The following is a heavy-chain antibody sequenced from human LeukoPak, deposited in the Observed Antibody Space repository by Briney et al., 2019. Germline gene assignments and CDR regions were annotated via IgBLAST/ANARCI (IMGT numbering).Heavy chain of an antibody. CDR3: LGEQLVRYFQH. V-gene: IGHV4-30-2*01. CDR1: GGSISSGGYY. D-gene: IGHD6-6*01. Sequence: PSETLSLTCTVSGGSISSGGYYWSWIRQPPGKGLEWIGYIYHSGSTYYNPSLKSRVTISVDRSKNQFSLKRSSVTAADTAVYYCLGEQLVRYFQHWGQGTLVTVSS. CDR2: IYHSGST. J-gene: IGHJ1*01.